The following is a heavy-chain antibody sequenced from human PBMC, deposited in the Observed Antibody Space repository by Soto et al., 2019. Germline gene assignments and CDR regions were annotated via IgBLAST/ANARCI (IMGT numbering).Heavy chain of an antibody. D-gene: IGHD2-15*01. CDR2: IYYSGST. CDR1: GGSISSGGYY. V-gene: IGHV4-31*03. CDR3: ATYCSGGSCYLDY. J-gene: IGHJ4*02. Sequence: QVQLQESGPGLVKPSQTLSLTCTVSGGSISSGGYYWSWIRQHPGKGLEWLGYIYYSGSTYYNPSPKSRVTISVDTSKILFSLKLSSVTAADTAVYYCATYCSGGSCYLDYWGQGTLVTVSS.